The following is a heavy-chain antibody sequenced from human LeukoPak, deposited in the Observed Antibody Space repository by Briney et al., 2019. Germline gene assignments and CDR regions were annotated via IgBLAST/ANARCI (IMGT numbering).Heavy chain of an antibody. CDR2: IIPILGIA. Sequence: ASVKVSCKASGGTFSSYAISWVRQAPGQGLEWMGRIIPILGIANYAQKFQGRVTITADKSTSTAYMELSSLRSEDTAVYYCARDPDDSSGYWLYYYYYGMDVWGQGTTVTVSS. J-gene: IGHJ6*02. CDR1: GGTFSSYA. V-gene: IGHV1-69*04. CDR3: ARDPDDSSGYWLYYYYYGMDV. D-gene: IGHD3-22*01.